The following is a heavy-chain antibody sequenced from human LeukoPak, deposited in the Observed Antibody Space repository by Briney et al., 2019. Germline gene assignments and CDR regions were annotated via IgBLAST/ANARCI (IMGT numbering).Heavy chain of an antibody. D-gene: IGHD6-19*01. CDR1: GFTFSNYW. CDR3: ARGPYTNGHYFDY. CDR2: IQQHGSET. Sequence: GGSLRLSCEGSGFTFSNYWMSWVRQAPGKGLEWVANIQQHGSETYYGDSVKGRFTISRDNARNSLYLQMNSLRAEDTAVYYCARGPYTNGHYFDYWGQGTLATVSS. J-gene: IGHJ4*02. V-gene: IGHV3-7*04.